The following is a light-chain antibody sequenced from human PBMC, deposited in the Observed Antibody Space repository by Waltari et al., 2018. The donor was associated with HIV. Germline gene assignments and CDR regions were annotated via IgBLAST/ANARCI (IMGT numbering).Light chain of an antibody. CDR1: SSNIGTNY. CDR3: AAWDDTLTVV. J-gene: IGLJ2*01. CDR2: RNK. Sequence: QSVLTQPPSASGTPGQSVTISCSGTSSNIGTNYVYWYQQFPGTAPKLLIYRNKKRPSGVPDRFSGSKSGTSASLAISGLRSDDEADYYCAAWDDTLTVVFGGGTKLTVL. V-gene: IGLV1-47*01.